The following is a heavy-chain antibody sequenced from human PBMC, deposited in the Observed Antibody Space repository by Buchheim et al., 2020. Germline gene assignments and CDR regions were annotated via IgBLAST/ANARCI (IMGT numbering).Heavy chain of an antibody. D-gene: IGHD4-17*01. V-gene: IGHV3-7*01. Sequence: EVQLVESGGGLVQPGGSLRLSCAASGFTFSSYWMSWVRQAPGKGLEWVSNIKQDGSEKYYVDSVKGRFTISRDNAKNSLYLQMNSLRAEDTAVYYCARDRDYGDYPNWFDPWGQGTL. CDR3: ARDRDYGDYPNWFDP. CDR1: GFTFSSYW. J-gene: IGHJ5*02. CDR2: IKQDGSEK.